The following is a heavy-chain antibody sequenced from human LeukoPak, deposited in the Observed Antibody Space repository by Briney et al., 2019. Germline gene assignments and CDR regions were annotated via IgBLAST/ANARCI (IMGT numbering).Heavy chain of an antibody. Sequence: GGSLRLSCAASGFTFSSYAMSWVRQAPGKGPEWVSAISGNGGSTYYADSVEGRFTISRDNSKNTLYLQMNSLRAEDTAVYYCAKDAAYYDILTGYYSKYYFDYWGQGTLVTVSS. V-gene: IGHV3-23*01. D-gene: IGHD3-9*01. CDR2: ISGNGGST. J-gene: IGHJ4*02. CDR1: GFTFSSYA. CDR3: AKDAAYYDILTGYYSKYYFDY.